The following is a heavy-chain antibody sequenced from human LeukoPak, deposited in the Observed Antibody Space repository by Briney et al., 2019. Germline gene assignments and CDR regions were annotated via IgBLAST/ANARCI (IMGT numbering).Heavy chain of an antibody. J-gene: IGHJ2*01. CDR3: GRYDFILISYFDL. CDR1: GFTFSSYG. D-gene: IGHD3-3*01. CDR2: IWYDGSNK. V-gene: IGHV3-33*01. Sequence: PGGSLRLSCAASGFTFSSYGMHWVRQAPGKGLEWVAVIWYDGSNKYYADSVKGRFTISRDNSKNTLYLQMNSLRAEDTAVYHCGRYDFILISYFDLWGRGALVTVSS.